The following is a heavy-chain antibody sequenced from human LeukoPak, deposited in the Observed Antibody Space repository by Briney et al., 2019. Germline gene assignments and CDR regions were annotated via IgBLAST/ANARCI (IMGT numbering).Heavy chain of an antibody. CDR2: IYSGGST. D-gene: IGHD2-15*01. CDR1: EFSVGSNY. CDR3: ATAIVVVVASTAAFDI. Sequence: GGSLRLSCAASEFSVGSNYMTWVRQAPGKGLEWVSLIYSGGSTYYADSVKGRFTISRDNSKNTLYLQMNSLRAEDTAVYYCATAIVVVVASTAAFDIWGEGTMVTVSS. V-gene: IGHV3-66*01. J-gene: IGHJ3*02.